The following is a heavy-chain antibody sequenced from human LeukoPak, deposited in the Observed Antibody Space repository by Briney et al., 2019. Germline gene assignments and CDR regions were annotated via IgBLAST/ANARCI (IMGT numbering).Heavy chain of an antibody. V-gene: IGHV4-61*01. CDR3: ARLNYYDSSGTLYY. D-gene: IGHD3-22*01. CDR1: GGSISSTSYY. Sequence: SETLSLTCTVSGGSISSTSYYWSCIRQPPGKGLEWIGYIYYSGSTNYNPSLKSRVTILVDTSKNQFSLKLSSVTAADTAVYYCARLNYYDSSGTLYYWGQGTLVTVSS. J-gene: IGHJ4*02. CDR2: IYYSGST.